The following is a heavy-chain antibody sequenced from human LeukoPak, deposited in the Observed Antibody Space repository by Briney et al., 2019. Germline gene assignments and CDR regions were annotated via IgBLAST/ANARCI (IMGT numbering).Heavy chain of an antibody. CDR1: GFTFSSYG. J-gene: IGHJ3*02. CDR2: IRYDGSNK. CDR3: AKEGGILTGRDAFDI. D-gene: IGHD3-9*01. Sequence: GGSLRLSCAASGFTFSSYGMHWVRQAPGKGLEWVAFIRYDGSNKYYADPVKGRFAISRGNSKNTLYLQMNSLRAEDTAVYYCAKEGGILTGRDAFDIWGEGTMVTVSS. V-gene: IGHV3-30*02.